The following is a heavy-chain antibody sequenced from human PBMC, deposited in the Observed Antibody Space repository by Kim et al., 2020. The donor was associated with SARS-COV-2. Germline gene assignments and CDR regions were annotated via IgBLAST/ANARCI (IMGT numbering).Heavy chain of an antibody. CDR2: IKQDGSEK. D-gene: IGHD6-19*01. CDR1: GFTFSSYW. V-gene: IGHV3-7*01. Sequence: GGSLRLSCAASGFTFSSYWMSWVRQAPGKGLEWVANIKQDGSEKYYVDSVKGRFTISRDNAKNSLYLQMNSLRAEDTAVYYCARDWVRQWLVFFDYWGQGTLVTVSS. CDR3: ARDWVRQWLVFFDY. J-gene: IGHJ4*02.